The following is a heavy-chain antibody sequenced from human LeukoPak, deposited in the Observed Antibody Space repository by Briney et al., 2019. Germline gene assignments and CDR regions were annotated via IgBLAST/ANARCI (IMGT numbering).Heavy chain of an antibody. J-gene: IGHJ4*02. Sequence: ASVKVSCKASGGTFSSYAISWVRQAPGQGLEWMGGIIPIFGTANYAQKFQGRVTITADESTSTAYMELSGLRSEDTAVYYCASTIFGVVTQYWYFDYWGQGTLVTVSS. CDR3: ASTIFGVVTQYWYFDY. CDR2: IIPIFGTA. D-gene: IGHD3-3*01. V-gene: IGHV1-69*13. CDR1: GGTFSSYA.